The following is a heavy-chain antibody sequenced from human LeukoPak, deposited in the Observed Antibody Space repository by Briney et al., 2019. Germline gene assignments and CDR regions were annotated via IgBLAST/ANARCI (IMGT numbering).Heavy chain of an antibody. CDR2: IKSKTDGGTT. V-gene: IGHV3-15*01. CDR1: GFTFSSYG. CDR3: TTEIAYYYYMDV. J-gene: IGHJ6*03. Sequence: GGSLRLSCAASGFTFSSYGMSWVRQAPGKGLEWVGRIKSKTDGGTTDYAAPVKGRFTISRDDSKNTLYLQMNSLKTEDTAVYYCTTEIAYYYYMDVWGKGTTVTISS. D-gene: IGHD2/OR15-2a*01.